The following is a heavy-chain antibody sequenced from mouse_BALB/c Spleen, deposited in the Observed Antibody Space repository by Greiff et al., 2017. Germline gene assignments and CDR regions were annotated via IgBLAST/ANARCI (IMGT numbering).Heavy chain of an antibody. CDR2: IDPYNGGT. CDR1: GYSFTDYN. J-gene: IGHJ2*01. CDR3: ARGGFSYDGYYYLDY. V-gene: IGHV1S135*01. D-gene: IGHD2-3*01. Sequence: EVQLQQSGPELVKPGASVKVSCKASGYSFTDYNMYWVQQSHGKSLEWIGYIDPYNGGTSYNQKFKGKATLTVDKSSSTAFMHINSLTSEDSAVYYCARGGFSYDGYYYLDYWGQGTTLTVSS.